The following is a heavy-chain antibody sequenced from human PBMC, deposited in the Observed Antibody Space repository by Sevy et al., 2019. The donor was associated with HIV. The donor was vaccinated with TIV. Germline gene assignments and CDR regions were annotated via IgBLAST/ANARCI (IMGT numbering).Heavy chain of an antibody. CDR2: ISGSGGST. D-gene: IGHD3-10*01. V-gene: IGHV3-23*01. Sequence: GGSLRLSCAASGFTFSSYAMSWVRQAPGKGLEWVSAISGSGGSTYYADSVKGRFTISRANSKNTLYLQMNSLRAEDTAVYYCAKDQGSGTMVRGANNWFDPWGQGTLVTVS. CDR1: GFTFSSYA. J-gene: IGHJ5*02. CDR3: AKDQGSGTMVRGANNWFDP.